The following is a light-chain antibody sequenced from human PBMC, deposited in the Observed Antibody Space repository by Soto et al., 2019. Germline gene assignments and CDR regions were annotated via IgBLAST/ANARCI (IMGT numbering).Light chain of an antibody. Sequence: ELVLTQSPATLSLSPGERATLSCRASQSVSSYLAWYQQKPGQAPRLLIYDASNRATGIPARFSGSGSGTDFTLTLSSLEPEDFAVYYCQQRRNWPPITFGHGTRLEIK. CDR2: DAS. CDR3: QQRRNWPPIT. V-gene: IGKV3-11*01. J-gene: IGKJ5*01. CDR1: QSVSSY.